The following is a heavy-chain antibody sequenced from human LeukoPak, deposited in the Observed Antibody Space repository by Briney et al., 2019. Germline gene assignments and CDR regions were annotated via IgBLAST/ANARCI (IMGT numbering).Heavy chain of an antibody. D-gene: IGHD6-19*01. CDR3: AKELAVAGTGVFDY. V-gene: IGHV3-33*06. J-gene: IGHJ4*02. CDR1: GLTFSSYG. Sequence: GRSLRLSCAASGLTFSSYGMHWVRQAPGKGLEWVAVIWYDGSNKYYADSVKGRFTISRDNSKNTLYLQMNSLRAEDTAVYYCAKELAVAGTGVFDYWGQGTLVTVSS. CDR2: IWYDGSNK.